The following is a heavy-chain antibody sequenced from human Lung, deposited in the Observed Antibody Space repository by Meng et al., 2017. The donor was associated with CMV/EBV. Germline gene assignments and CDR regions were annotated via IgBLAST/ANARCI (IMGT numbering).Heavy chain of an antibody. CDR3: ARGEFRSSSSLYY. J-gene: IGHJ4*02. V-gene: IGHV3-49*04. D-gene: IGHD6-6*01. CDR2: IRNKGYGGTT. Sequence: GGSLRLSXTGSGFTFGDYPMTWVRQAPGKGLEWIGFIRNKGYGGTTEYAASVKGRFTISRDDSRSIAYLQMNSLKIEDTAVYFCARGEFRSSSSLYYWGQGTLVTVSS. CDR1: GFTFGDYP.